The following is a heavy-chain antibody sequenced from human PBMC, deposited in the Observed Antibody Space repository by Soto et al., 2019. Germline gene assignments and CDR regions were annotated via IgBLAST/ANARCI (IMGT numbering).Heavy chain of an antibody. V-gene: IGHV1-69*12. D-gene: IGHD6-13*01. J-gene: IGHJ3*02. CDR1: GDTFSNYV. Sequence: QVQLVQSGAEVKKPGSSVKVACKVSGDTFSNYVINWVRQAPGQGLEWMGAIVPIFRTANYAQKFQDRVTITADEFTITAYMELSGLRSDDTATYYCARETSAPGTFREDASDIWGQGTLVTVSS. CDR2: IVPIFRTA. CDR3: ARETSAPGTFREDASDI.